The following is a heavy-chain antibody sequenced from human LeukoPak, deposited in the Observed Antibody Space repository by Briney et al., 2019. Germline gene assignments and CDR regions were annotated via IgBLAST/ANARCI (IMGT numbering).Heavy chain of an antibody. V-gene: IGHV3-21*04. CDR2: ISSSSSYI. CDR1: GFTFSSYS. D-gene: IGHD3-10*01. CDR3: AKGKIGSTPSGSYYVPFDY. Sequence: PGGSLRLSCAASGFTFSSYSMNWARQAPGKGLEWVSSISSSSSYIYYADSVKGRFTISRDNAKNSLYLQMNSLRAEDTAVYYCAKGKIGSTPSGSYYVPFDYWGQGTLVTVSS. J-gene: IGHJ4*02.